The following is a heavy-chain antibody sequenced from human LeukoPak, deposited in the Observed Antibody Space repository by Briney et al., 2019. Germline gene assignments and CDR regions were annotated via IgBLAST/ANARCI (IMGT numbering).Heavy chain of an antibody. D-gene: IGHD3-16*01. CDR1: GFTFSSYS. J-gene: IGHJ4*02. CDR3: ARDLGLSRYYFDY. V-gene: IGHV3-21*01. Sequence: GGSLRLSCAASGFTFSSYSMNWVRQAPGEGLERVSSISSSSSYIYYADSVKGRFTISRDNAKNSLYLQMNSLRAEDTAVYYCARDLGLSRYYFDYWGQGTLVTVSS. CDR2: ISSSSSYI.